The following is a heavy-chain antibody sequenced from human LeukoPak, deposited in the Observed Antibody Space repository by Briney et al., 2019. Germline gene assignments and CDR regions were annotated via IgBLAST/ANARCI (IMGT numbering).Heavy chain of an antibody. CDR1: GYTFTSYG. CDR2: ISAYNGNT. Sequence: ASVKVSCKASGYTFTSYGISWVRQAPGQGLEWMGWISAYNGNTNYAQKLQGRVTMTTDTSTSTAYMELRSLRSDDTAVYYCARDRYRFSEWLFPFYYYYGMDVWGQGTTVTVSS. V-gene: IGHV1-18*01. J-gene: IGHJ6*02. D-gene: IGHD3-3*01. CDR3: ARDRYRFSEWLFPFYYYYGMDV.